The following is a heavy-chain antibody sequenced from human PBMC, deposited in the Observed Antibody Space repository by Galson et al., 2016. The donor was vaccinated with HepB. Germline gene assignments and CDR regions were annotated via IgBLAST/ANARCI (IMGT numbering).Heavy chain of an antibody. Sequence: SLRLSCAASGFTFSSYAMSWVRQAPGKGLEWVSAISGSGGSTYYADSVKGRFTISRDNSKNTLYLQMNSLRAEDTAVYYCAKAQGWLRLNFWYYFDYWGQRTLVTVSS. V-gene: IGHV3-23*01. D-gene: IGHD5-12*01. J-gene: IGHJ4*02. CDR3: AKAQGWLRLNFWYYFDY. CDR2: ISGSGGST. CDR1: GFTFSSYA.